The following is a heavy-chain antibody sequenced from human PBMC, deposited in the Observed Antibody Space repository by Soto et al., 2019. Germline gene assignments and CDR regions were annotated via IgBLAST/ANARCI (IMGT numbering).Heavy chain of an antibody. D-gene: IGHD3-10*01. CDR2: ISAYNGNT. J-gene: IGHJ3*02. CDR1: VYTFTSYG. V-gene: IGHV1-18*01. CDR3: AREAPWSGELFEAFDI. Sequence: GASVKVSCKASVYTFTSYGISWVRQAHGQGLEWMGWISAYNGNTNYAQKLQGRVTITTDTSTSTAYMELRSLRSDDTAVYYCAREAPWSGELFEAFDIWGQGTMVTVSS.